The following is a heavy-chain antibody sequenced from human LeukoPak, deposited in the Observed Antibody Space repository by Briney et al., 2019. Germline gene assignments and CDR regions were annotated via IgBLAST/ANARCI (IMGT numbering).Heavy chain of an antibody. CDR3: ARGWDSNGYYLDY. D-gene: IGHD3-22*01. CDR2: IYYSGST. CDR1: GGSISSYY. V-gene: IGHV4-59*08. Sequence: SETLSLTCTVSGGSISSYYWSWIRQPPGKGLEWIGYIYYSGSTNYNPSLKSRVTISVDTSKNRFSLKLSSVTAADTAVYYCARGWDSNGYYLDYWGQGTLVTVSS. J-gene: IGHJ4*02.